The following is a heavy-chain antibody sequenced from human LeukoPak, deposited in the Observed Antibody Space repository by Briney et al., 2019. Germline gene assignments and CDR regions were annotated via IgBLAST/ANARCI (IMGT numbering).Heavy chain of an antibody. CDR2: ISGSGGST. D-gene: IGHD2-2*01. CDR1: GFTVSSNY. V-gene: IGHV3-23*01. CDR3: AKPGAVVVPAAIGY. Sequence: GGSLRLSCAASGFTVSSNYMSWVRQAPGKGLEWVSAISGSGGSTYYADSVKGRFTISRDNSKNTLYLQMNSLRAEDTAVYYCAKPGAVVVPAAIGYWGQGTLVTVSS. J-gene: IGHJ4*02.